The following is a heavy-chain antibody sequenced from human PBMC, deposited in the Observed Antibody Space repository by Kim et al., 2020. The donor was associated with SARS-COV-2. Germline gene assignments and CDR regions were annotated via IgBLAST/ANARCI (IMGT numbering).Heavy chain of an antibody. V-gene: IGHV3-23*01. CDR2: ISGGAVNK. J-gene: IGHJ6*01. Sequence: GGSLRLSCAASGFTFGTYAMSWVRQAPGKGLEWVSVISGGAVNKFYADSVRGRFTISRDNSKNTLYLQMNSLRDEDTALYYCAKMVIMDGYNYFYYYAM. CDR1: GFTFGTYA. CDR3: AKMVIMDGYNYFYYYAM. D-gene: IGHD2-21*01.